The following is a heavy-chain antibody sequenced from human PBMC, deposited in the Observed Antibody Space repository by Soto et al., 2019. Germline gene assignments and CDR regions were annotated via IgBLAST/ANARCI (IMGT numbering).Heavy chain of an antibody. CDR1: GGSISSYY. V-gene: IGHV4-59*01. CDR2: IYYSGST. D-gene: IGHD2-15*01. J-gene: IGHJ4*02. CDR3: ARVNSLTVVPYYFDY. Sequence: SETLSLTCTVSGGSISSYYWSWIRQPPGKGLEWIGYIYYSGSTNYNPSLKSRVTISVDTSKNQFSLKLSSVTAADTAVYYCARVNSLTVVPYYFDYWGQGTLVTVSS.